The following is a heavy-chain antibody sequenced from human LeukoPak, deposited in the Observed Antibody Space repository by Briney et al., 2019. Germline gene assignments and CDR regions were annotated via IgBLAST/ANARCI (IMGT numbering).Heavy chain of an antibody. CDR2: ISSTSTTI. CDR3: VRNDGDDAFDI. CDR1: GFTFSVYS. D-gene: IGHD4-17*01. V-gene: IGHV3-48*01. J-gene: IGHJ3*02. Sequence: GGSLRPSCAASGFTFSVYSMNWFRQAPGRGLEWVSYISSTSTTIYYKDSVKGRFTISRDNAKNSLYLHMTSLRVEDTAVYYCVRNDGDDAFDIWGQGTMVTVSS.